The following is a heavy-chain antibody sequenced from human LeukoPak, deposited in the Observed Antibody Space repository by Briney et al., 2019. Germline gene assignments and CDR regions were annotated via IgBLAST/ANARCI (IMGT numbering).Heavy chain of an antibody. CDR2: ISYDGSNK. J-gene: IGHJ2*01. CDR1: GFTFSSYA. CDR3: AKDSRSAYYYGSGSYSYWYFDL. V-gene: IGHV3-30*04. D-gene: IGHD3-10*01. Sequence: GGSLRLSCAASGFTFSSYAMHWVRQAPGKGLEWVAVISYDGSNKYYADSVKGRFTISRDNSKNTLYLQMNGLRAEDTAVYYCAKDSRSAYYYGSGSYSYWYFDLWGRGTLVTVSS.